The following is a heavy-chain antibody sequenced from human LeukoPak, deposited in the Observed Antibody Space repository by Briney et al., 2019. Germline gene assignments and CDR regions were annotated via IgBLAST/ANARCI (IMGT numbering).Heavy chain of an antibody. V-gene: IGHV5-51*01. J-gene: IGHJ4*02. Sequence: GESLKISCKGSGYRFTNYWVGWVRQMPGKGLEWMGIIYPGDSNTIYSPSFQGQVTISADKSISTAYLQWSSLKASDTAMYYCARGPYSSGWYWGGYWGQGTLVTVSS. CDR1: GYRFTNYW. CDR3: ARGPYSSGWYWGGY. CDR2: IYPGDSNT. D-gene: IGHD6-19*01.